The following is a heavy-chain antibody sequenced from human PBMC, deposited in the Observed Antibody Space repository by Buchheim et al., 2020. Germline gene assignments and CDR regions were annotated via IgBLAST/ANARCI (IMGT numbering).Heavy chain of an antibody. J-gene: IGHJ6*02. CDR2: IWYDGSNK. CDR3: ARDRQVVGPRYGMDV. D-gene: IGHD2-15*01. CDR1: GFTFSSYG. V-gene: IGHV3-33*01. Sequence: QVQLVESGGGVVQPGRSLRLSCAASGFTFSSYGMHWVRQAPGKGLEWVAVIWYDGSNKYYADSVKGRFTISRDNSKNTLYLQMNSLRAEDTAVYYCARDRQVVGPRYGMDVWGQGTT.